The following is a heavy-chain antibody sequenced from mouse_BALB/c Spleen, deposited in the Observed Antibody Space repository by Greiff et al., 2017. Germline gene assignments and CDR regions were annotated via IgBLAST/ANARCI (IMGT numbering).Heavy chain of an antibody. J-gene: IGHJ3*01. CDR1: GFTFSDYY. CDR2: ISDGGSYT. V-gene: IGHV5-4*02. D-gene: IGHD2-2*01. CDR3: ARGYDGYGAWFAY. Sequence: EVHLVESGGGLVKPGGSLKLSCAASGFTFSDYYMYWVRQTPEKRLEWVATISDGGSYTYYPDSVKGRFTISRDNAKNNLYLQMSSLKSEDTAMYYCARGYDGYGAWFAYWGQGTLVTVSA.